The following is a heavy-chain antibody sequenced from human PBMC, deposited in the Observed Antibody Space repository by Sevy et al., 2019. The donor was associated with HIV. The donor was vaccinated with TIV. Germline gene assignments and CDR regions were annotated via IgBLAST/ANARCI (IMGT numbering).Heavy chain of an antibody. Sequence: GGSLRLSCAASGFTFSNAWMSWVRQAPGKGLEWVGRIKSKAGGGTTDYAAPVKGRFTISRDDSKNTLYLKMNSLKTEDTAVYYGTTGTARVGGVTADYWGQGTLVTVSS. CDR1: GFTFSNAW. CDR3: TTGTARVGGVTADY. V-gene: IGHV3-15*01. J-gene: IGHJ4*02. CDR2: IKSKAGGGTT. D-gene: IGHD3-10*01.